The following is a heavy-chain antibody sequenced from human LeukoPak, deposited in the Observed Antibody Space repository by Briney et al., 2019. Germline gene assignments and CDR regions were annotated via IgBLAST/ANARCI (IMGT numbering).Heavy chain of an antibody. CDR3: ARDHAAASRAYAFDI. J-gene: IGHJ3*02. Sequence: GGSLRLSCAASGFTFSSYSMNWVRQAPGKGLEWVSSISSSSSYIYYADSVKGRFTISRDNAKNSLYLQMNSLRAEDTAVYYCARDHAAASRAYAFDIWGQGTMVTVSS. V-gene: IGHV3-21*01. CDR2: ISSSSSYI. D-gene: IGHD6-13*01. CDR1: GFTFSSYS.